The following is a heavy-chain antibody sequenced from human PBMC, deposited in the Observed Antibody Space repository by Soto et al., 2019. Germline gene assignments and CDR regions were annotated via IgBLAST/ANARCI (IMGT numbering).Heavy chain of an antibody. CDR3: ARSHIVPRLFMYPYDY. J-gene: IGHJ4*02. Sequence: PSETLSLTCTVSGGSIRDYYWGWIRQSPGKGLEWIGYIYYTGTTKYNPSLKSRVTISVDSSKNQFSLKLDSVTAADTAVYYCARSHIVPRLFMYPYDYWGQGTLVTVSS. D-gene: IGHD2-21*01. CDR2: IYYTGTT. V-gene: IGHV4-59*08. CDR1: GGSIRDYY.